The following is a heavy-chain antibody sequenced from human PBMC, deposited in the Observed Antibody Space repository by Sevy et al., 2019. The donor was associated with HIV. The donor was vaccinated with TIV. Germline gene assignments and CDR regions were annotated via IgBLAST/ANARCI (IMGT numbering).Heavy chain of an antibody. J-gene: IGHJ4*02. CDR2: ISDRSDTI. Sequence: GGSLRLSCAASGFIFSNYYMTWVRQAPGKGLEWVSFISDRSDTISYADSVKGRFTISRDNAKNALYLQMSSLRGEDTAVYDCARLRDRYCSGGSCYYAYFFDYWGQGTLVTVSS. D-gene: IGHD2-15*01. CDR1: GFIFSNYY. V-gene: IGHV3-48*01. CDR3: ARLRDRYCSGGSCYYAYFFDY.